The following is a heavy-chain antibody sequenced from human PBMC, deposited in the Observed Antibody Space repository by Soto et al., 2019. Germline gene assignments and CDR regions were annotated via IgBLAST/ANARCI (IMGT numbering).Heavy chain of an antibody. V-gene: IGHV3-30-3*01. Sequence: GGSLRLSCAASGFTFNNAWLSWVRQAPGKGLEWVAVISYDGSNKYYADSVKGRFTISRDNSKNTLYLQMNSLRAEDTAVYYGAMIVVVAFDYWGQGTLVTVSS. CDR2: ISYDGSNK. CDR3: AMIVVVAFDY. CDR1: GFTFNNAW. J-gene: IGHJ4*02. D-gene: IGHD3-22*01.